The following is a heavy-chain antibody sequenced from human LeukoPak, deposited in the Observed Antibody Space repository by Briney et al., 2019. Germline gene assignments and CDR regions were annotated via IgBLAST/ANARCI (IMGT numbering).Heavy chain of an antibody. D-gene: IGHD1-26*01. Sequence: PSQTLSLTCSVSGGSVSSGRYYCTCIRQPAGKGLEWIGRFYTSGSTNYNPSLESRVPISIDTPKPQFSLKLSSVRAADTAVYYCARETTLGPTSRMDLWRKGTTVTVCS. J-gene: IGHJ6*04. CDR1: GGSVSSGRYY. V-gene: IGHV4-61*02. CDR2: FYTSGST. CDR3: ARETTLGPTSRMDL.